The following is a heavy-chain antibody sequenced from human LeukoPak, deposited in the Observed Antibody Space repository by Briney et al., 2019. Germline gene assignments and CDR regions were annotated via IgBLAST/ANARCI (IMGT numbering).Heavy chain of an antibody. J-gene: IGHJ4*02. D-gene: IGHD6-13*01. Sequence: PSETLSLTCAVYGGSFSGYYWSWIRQPSGKGLEWIGEINHSGSTNYNPSLKSRVTISVDTSKNQSSLKLSSVTAADTAVYYCASTYSSSWYGVWGQGTLVTVSS. V-gene: IGHV4-34*01. CDR1: GGSFSGYY. CDR2: INHSGST. CDR3: ASTYSSSWYGV.